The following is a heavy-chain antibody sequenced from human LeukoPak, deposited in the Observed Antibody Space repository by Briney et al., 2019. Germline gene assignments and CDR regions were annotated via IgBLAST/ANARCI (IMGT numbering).Heavy chain of an antibody. CDR3: VRAFDI. CDR2: IYYSGST. Sequence: SETLSLTCTVSGGSISSYYWNWIRQPPGKGLEWIGYIYYSGSTNYNPSLKSRVTISVDTSRNQFSLKLTSVTAADTAVYYCVRAFDIWGQGTMVTVSS. CDR1: GGSISSYY. V-gene: IGHV4-59*12. J-gene: IGHJ3*02.